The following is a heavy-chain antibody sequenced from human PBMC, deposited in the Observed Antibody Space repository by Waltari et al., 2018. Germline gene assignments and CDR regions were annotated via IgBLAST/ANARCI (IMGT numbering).Heavy chain of an antibody. CDR2: INHSGST. Sequence: QVQLQQWGAGLLKPSETLSLTCAVYGGSFSGYYWSWTRQPPGKGLEWIGEINHSGSTNYNPSLKSRVTISVDTSKNQFSLKLSSVTAADTAVYYCARGNFWSGQGDYWGQGTLVTVSS. J-gene: IGHJ4*02. D-gene: IGHD3-3*01. CDR1: GGSFSGYY. CDR3: ARGNFWSGQGDY. V-gene: IGHV4-34*01.